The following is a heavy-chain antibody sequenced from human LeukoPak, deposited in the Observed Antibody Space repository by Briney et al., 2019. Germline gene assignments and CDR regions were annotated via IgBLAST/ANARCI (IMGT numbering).Heavy chain of an antibody. CDR2: IYYSGST. J-gene: IGHJ4*02. CDR3: ARNTAVLSHTTI. V-gene: IGHV4-59*08. CDR1: GGSISSYY. D-gene: IGHD5-18*01. Sequence: PSETLSLICTVSGGSISSYYWSWIRQPPGKGLEWIGYIYYSGSTNYKPSLKSRVTISVDTSKNQFSLKLSSVTAADTAVYYCARNTAVLSHTTIWGQGTLVTVFS.